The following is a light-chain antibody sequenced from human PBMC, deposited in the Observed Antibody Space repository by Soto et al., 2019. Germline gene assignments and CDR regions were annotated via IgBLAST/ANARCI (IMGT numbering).Light chain of an antibody. Sequence: QPVLTHPPPTSQSPGQSITISCTGTKTYVSFYDFVSWYQHHPGKAPRLIIYEVVQRPSGVPDRFSGSKSGNTACLTVSGLQAADEADSFCKSYAGSNTYVFGSGTKVTVL. CDR3: KSYAGSNTYV. CDR2: EVV. CDR1: KTYVSFYDF. J-gene: IGLJ1*01. V-gene: IGLV2-8*01.